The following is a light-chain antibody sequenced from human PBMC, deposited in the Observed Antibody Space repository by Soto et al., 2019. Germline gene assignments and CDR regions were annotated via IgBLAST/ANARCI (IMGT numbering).Light chain of an antibody. CDR1: QSLHSNF. Sequence: EIVLTQFPGTLSLSPGERATLSCRASQSLHSNFLVWYQQKPGQAPRLLISSASLRATGIPDRFSGSGSGTDFTLTISRLDPEDFAVYYCNQSGISPLTFGPGTRVDVK. V-gene: IGKV3-20*01. J-gene: IGKJ3*01. CDR2: SAS. CDR3: NQSGISPLT.